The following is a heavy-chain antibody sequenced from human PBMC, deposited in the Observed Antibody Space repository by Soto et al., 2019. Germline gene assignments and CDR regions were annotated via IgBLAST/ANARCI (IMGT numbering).Heavy chain of an antibody. D-gene: IGHD1-1*01. CDR3: AMGTTFDY. J-gene: IGHJ4*02. V-gene: IGHV3-74*01. Sequence: GGSLRLSCAASGFTFSSYWMHWVRQAPGKGLVWVSRINTDGSSTHYADSVEGRFTISRDNAKNTLCLQMDSLRAEDTAVYYCAMGTTFDYWGQGTLVTVSS. CDR1: GFTFSSYW. CDR2: INTDGSST.